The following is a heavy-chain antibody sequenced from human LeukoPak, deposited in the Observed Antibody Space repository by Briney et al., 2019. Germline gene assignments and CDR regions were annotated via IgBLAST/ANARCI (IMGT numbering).Heavy chain of an antibody. CDR3: ARGPYDSSGYYYV. Sequence: SETLSLTCTVSGGSISSGGYYWSWIRQHPGKGLEWIGYIYYSGSTNYNPSLKSRVTISVDTSKNQFSLKLSSVTAADTAVYYCARGPYDSSGYYYVWGQGTLVTVSS. J-gene: IGHJ4*02. CDR2: IYYSGST. V-gene: IGHV4-61*08. CDR1: GGSISSGGYY. D-gene: IGHD3-22*01.